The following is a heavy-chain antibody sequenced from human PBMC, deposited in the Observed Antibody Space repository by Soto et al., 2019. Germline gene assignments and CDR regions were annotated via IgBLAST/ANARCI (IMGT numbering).Heavy chain of an antibody. Sequence: QVQLVQSGAEVKKPGSSVKVSCKASGGTFSSYTISWVRQAPGQGLEWMGRIIPILGIANYAQKFQGRVTITADKSTSKAYMELSSLRSEDTAVYYCARETTHAGFDPWGQGTLVTVSS. CDR2: IIPILGIA. CDR3: ARETTHAGFDP. J-gene: IGHJ5*02. CDR1: GGTFSSYT. V-gene: IGHV1-69*08. D-gene: IGHD1-1*01.